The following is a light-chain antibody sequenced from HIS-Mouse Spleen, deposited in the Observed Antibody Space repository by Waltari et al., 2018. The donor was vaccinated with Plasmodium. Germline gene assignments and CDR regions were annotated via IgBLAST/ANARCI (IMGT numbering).Light chain of an antibody. CDR3: QTWGTGMGV. CDR1: SGHSSYA. Sequence: QLVLTQSPSASASLGASVKLTCTLSSGHSSYAIARHQQQPEKGPRYLMKLNSAGSHSKGAGIPDRFSGSSSGAERYLTISSLQSEDEADYYCQTWGTGMGVFGGGTKLTVL. V-gene: IGLV4-69*01. CDR2: LNSAGSH. J-gene: IGLJ2*01.